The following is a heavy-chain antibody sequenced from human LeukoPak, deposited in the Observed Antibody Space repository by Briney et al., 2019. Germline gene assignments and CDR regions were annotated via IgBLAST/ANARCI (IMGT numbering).Heavy chain of an antibody. V-gene: IGHV3-23*01. D-gene: IGHD1-26*01. CDR2: ISGSGVTT. CDR3: AKAEVGATNDAFDI. J-gene: IGHJ3*02. CDR1: GFTFSDYA. Sequence: GGSLRLSCAASGFTFSDYAMSWVRLAPGKGLEWVSAISGSGVTTYHVDSVKGRFTISRDSSKNTLYLQMNSLRAEDTAVYYCAKAEVGATNDAFDIWGQGTMVTVSS.